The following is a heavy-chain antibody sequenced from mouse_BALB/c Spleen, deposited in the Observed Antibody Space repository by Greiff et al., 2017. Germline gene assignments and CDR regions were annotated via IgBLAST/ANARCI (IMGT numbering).Heavy chain of an antibody. CDR3: ARGGAFYAMDD. Sequence: EVQRVESGGGLVKPGGSLKLSCAASGFTFSSYAMSWVRQTPEKRLEWVASISSGGSTYYPDSVKGRFTISRDNARNILYLQMSSLRSEDTAMYYCARGGAFYAMDDWGQGTSVTVSS. V-gene: IGHV5-6-5*01. J-gene: IGHJ4*01. CDR2: ISSGGST. CDR1: GFTFSSYA.